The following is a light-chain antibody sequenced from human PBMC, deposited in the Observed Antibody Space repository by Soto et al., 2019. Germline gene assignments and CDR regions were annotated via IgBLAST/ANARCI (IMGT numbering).Light chain of an antibody. V-gene: IGKV1-5*01. Sequence: DIHMTHSPATLSASVLDRVTITFLASQTLGTRLAWYQQKSGKAPSLLIYEASNVESGVPSRFSGSGSGTEFTLTISSLQPDDFATYYCQHYNSYSEAFGQGTKVDIK. CDR2: EAS. J-gene: IGKJ1*01. CDR3: QHYNSYSEA. CDR1: QTLGTR.